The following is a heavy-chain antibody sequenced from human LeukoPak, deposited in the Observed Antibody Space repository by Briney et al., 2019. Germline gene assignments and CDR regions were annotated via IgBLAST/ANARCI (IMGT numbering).Heavy chain of an antibody. CDR1: GFTFSSYS. D-gene: IGHD6-6*01. V-gene: IGHV3-21*01. Sequence: GGSLRLSCAASGFTFSSYSMNWVRQAPGKGLEWVSSISSSSSYIYYADSVKGRFTISRDNAKNSLYLQMNSLRAEDTAVYYCARDRQQLDKYYYYYYMDVWGKGTTVTVSS. J-gene: IGHJ6*03. CDR3: ARDRQQLDKYYYYYYMDV. CDR2: ISSSSSYI.